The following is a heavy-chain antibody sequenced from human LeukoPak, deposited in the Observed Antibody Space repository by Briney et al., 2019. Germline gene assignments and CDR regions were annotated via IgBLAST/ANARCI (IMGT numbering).Heavy chain of an antibody. D-gene: IGHD6-13*01. V-gene: IGHV4-59*01. CDR1: GGSISSYY. J-gene: IGHJ3*01. Sequence: PSETLPLTCTVSGGSISSYYWSWIRQPPRKGLEWIGYIHYTGSTNYRPSLKSRVTISVDTSKNQFSLKLRSVTAADTAVYYCARISSSNWYNERGAFDVWGQGTMVTVSS. CDR2: IHYTGST. CDR3: ARISSSNWYNERGAFDV.